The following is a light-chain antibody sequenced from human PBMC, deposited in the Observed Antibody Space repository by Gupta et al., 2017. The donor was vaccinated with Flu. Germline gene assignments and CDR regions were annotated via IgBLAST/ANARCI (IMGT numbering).Light chain of an antibody. Sequence: SSELTQDPAVSVALGQTVRITCQGDSLKSYFATWYQQKPGQAPIIVFYGKDNRPSGIPDRFSGSCSGNTASLTTTGAQAEDEAYYHCNSRDTKGYHLFGGGTKLTVL. J-gene: IGLJ2*01. V-gene: IGLV3-19*01. CDR1: SLKSYF. CDR3: NSRDTKGYHL. CDR2: GKD.